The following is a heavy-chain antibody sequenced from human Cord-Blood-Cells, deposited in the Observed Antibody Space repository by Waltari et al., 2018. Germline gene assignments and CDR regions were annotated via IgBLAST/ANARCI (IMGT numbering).Heavy chain of an antibody. J-gene: IGHJ2*01. D-gene: IGHD6-6*01. V-gene: IGHV1-69*01. CDR1: GGTFSSYA. CDR3: ASRASIAARGDWYFDL. CDR2: IIPIFGTA. Sequence: QVQLVQSGAAVKKPGSSVKVSCKASGGTFSSYAISWVRQAPGQGLEWMGGIIPIFGTANYAQKFQGRVTITADESTSTAYMELSSLRSEDTAVYYCASRASIAARGDWYFDLWGRGTLVTVSS.